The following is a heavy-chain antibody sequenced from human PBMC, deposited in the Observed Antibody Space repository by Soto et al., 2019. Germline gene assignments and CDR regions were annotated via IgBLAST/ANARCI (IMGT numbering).Heavy chain of an antibody. CDR3: ARDTGDAYNYVTLDI. CDR1: GGTFSTYA. CDR2: VITIFGTT. Sequence: QVQLVQSGAEVKKPGSSVKVSCKASGGTFSTYAIVWVRQAPGQGLEWMGGVITIFGTTTYAQKFQGRVTITADKSASTAYMDLSSLRSEDTAVYYCARDTGDAYNYVTLDIWGQGTTVTVFS. D-gene: IGHD5-12*01. J-gene: IGHJ6*02. V-gene: IGHV1-69*14.